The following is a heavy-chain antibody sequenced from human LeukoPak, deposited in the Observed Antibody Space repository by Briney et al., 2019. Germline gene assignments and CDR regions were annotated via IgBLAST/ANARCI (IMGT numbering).Heavy chain of an antibody. CDR2: ISSSSSTI. D-gene: IGHD5-12*01. CDR1: GFTFSSYS. Sequence: GGSLRLSCAASGFTFSSYSMNWVRQAPGKGLEWVSYISSSSSTIYYADSVKGRFTISRDNAKNSLYLQMNSLRDEDTAVYYCASPYGGYGWGHWDYWGQGTLVTVSS. J-gene: IGHJ4*02. V-gene: IGHV3-48*02. CDR3: ASPYGGYGWGHWDY.